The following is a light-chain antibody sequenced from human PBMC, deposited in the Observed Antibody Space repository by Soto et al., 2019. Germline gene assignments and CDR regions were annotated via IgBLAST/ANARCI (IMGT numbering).Light chain of an antibody. Sequence: QSALTQPASVSGSPGQSITISCTGTSSDVGSYNLVSWYQQHPGKAPKLMIYEGSKRPSGVSNRFSGSKSGNTASLTLSGLQAEDAADYYCCSYAGSSTVVFGGGTKLTVL. J-gene: IGLJ2*01. CDR2: EGS. CDR1: SSDVGSYNL. CDR3: CSYAGSSTVV. V-gene: IGLV2-23*01.